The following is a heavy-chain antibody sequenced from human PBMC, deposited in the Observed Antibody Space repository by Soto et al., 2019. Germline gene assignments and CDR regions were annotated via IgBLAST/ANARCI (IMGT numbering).Heavy chain of an antibody. J-gene: IGHJ4*02. CDR3: ARDPANLALAVAYFDS. D-gene: IGHD2-15*01. CDR2: ISHTGRT. CDR1: GSSITNSFY. V-gene: IGHV4-38-2*02. Sequence: SETLSLTCRVSGSSITNSFYWGWIRQSPEKGLEWIGSISHTGRTSYNPSLKCRVSISVDTSKNQFSLTLTSVTAADTAVYYCARDPANLALAVAYFDSWGQGTLVTVSS.